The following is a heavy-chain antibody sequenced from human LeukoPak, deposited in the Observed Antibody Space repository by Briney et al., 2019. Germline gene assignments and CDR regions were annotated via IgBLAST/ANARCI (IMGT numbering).Heavy chain of an antibody. CDR2: IRFDGSNK. J-gene: IGHJ6*03. Sequence: GGSLRLSCAASGFTFKSYDMHWVSQAPGTGLEWVAFIRFDGSNKYHADSVKGRFTISRDNSKNTLYLQMNSLGAEDTAVYYCAKVGCIAVATYYSMDVWGKRTTVTVSS. CDR3: AKVGCIAVATYYSMDV. D-gene: IGHD6-19*01. CDR1: GFTFKSYD. V-gene: IGHV3-30*02.